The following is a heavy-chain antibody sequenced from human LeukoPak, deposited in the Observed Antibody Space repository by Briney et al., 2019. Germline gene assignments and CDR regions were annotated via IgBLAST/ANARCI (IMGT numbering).Heavy chain of an antibody. CDR3: AKDQTYYYDSSGYYGGDY. Sequence: GGSLRLSCAASGFTFSSYGMHWVRQAPGKGLEWVAFIRYDGSNKYYADSVKGRFTISRDNSKNTLCLQMNSLRAEDTAVYYCAKDQTYYYDSSGYYGGDYWGQGTLVTVSS. CDR1: GFTFSSYG. J-gene: IGHJ4*02. V-gene: IGHV3-30*02. D-gene: IGHD3-22*01. CDR2: IRYDGSNK.